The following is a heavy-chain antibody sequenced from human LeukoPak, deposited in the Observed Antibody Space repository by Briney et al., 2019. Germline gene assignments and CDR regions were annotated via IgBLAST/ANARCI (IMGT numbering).Heavy chain of an antibody. CDR2: ISSSSSYI. D-gene: IGHD6-19*01. V-gene: IGHV3-21*04. Sequence: GGSLRLSCAASGFTLSRNSMNWVRQAPGKGLEWVSSISSSSSYIYYADSVKGRFTISRDNAKNSLYLQMNSLRAEDTALYYCAKDLHSSGWYYLDYWGQGTLVTVSS. CDR1: GFTLSRNS. CDR3: AKDLHSSGWYYLDY. J-gene: IGHJ4*02.